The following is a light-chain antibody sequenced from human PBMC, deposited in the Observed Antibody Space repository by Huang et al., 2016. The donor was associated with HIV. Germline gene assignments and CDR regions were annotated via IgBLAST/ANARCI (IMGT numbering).Light chain of an antibody. CDR1: QRISKY. CDR2: DAS. V-gene: IGKV1-39*01. J-gene: IGKJ1*01. CDR3: QQSYSVPPWT. Sequence: IQLTQSPSSLSASVGDTVTITCRATQRISKYLNWYQQKPGKAPKLLIYDASTLQSGVPSRFSGRASGTDFTLTISGLQAEDFAAYYCQQSYSVPPWTFGQGTKVEIK.